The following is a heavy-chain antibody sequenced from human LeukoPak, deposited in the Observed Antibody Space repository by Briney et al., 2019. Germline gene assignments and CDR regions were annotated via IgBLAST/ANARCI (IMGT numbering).Heavy chain of an antibody. D-gene: IGHD5-18*01. Sequence: SVKVSCKASGGTFSSYAISWVRQAPGQGLEWMGRIIPIFGTANYAQKFQGRVTITTNESTSTAYMELSSLRSEDTAVYYCASPQNGYSYGYYWGQGTLVTVSS. CDR2: IIPIFGTA. V-gene: IGHV1-69*05. CDR1: GGTFSSYA. CDR3: ASPQNGYSYGYY. J-gene: IGHJ4*02.